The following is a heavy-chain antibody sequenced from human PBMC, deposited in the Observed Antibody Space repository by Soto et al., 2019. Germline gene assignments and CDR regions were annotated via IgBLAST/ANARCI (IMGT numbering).Heavy chain of an antibody. CDR2: ISWDGGST. J-gene: IGHJ6*02. CDR3: AKDSGRTYYYYYGMDV. D-gene: IGHD3-10*01. V-gene: IGHV3-43*01. Sequence: GGSLRLSCASSGFTFDDYTMHWVRQAPGKGLEWVSLISWDGGSTYYADSVKGRFTISRDNSKNSLYLQMNSLRTEDTALYYCAKDSGRTYYYYYGMDVWGQGTTVTV. CDR1: GFTFDDYT.